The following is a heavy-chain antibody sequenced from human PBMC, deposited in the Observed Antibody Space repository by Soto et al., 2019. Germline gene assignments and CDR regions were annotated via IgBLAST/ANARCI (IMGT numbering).Heavy chain of an antibody. Sequence: ASVXVSFKSSLYTFTFYYMHFLLQAPGQGLEWIGWINPNSGGTNYAQKFQGRVTMTRDTSISTAYMELSRLRSDDTAVYYCARDILVLMVYVKYGMEVWGQGTTVTVYS. D-gene: IGHD2-8*01. CDR1: LYTFTFYY. V-gene: IGHV1-2*02. CDR3: ARDILVLMVYVKYGMEV. J-gene: IGHJ6*01. CDR2: INPNSGGT.